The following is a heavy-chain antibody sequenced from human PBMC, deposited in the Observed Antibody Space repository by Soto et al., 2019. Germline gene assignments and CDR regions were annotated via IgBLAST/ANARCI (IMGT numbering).Heavy chain of an antibody. CDR1: GGSISSYY. Sequence: SETLSLTCTVSGGSISSYYWSWIRQPPGKGLEWIGYIYYSGSTNYNPSLKSRVTISVDTSKNQFSLKLSSVTAADTAVYYCARLGVCSGGSCYYPYYFDYWGQGTLVTVSS. CDR2: IYYSGST. J-gene: IGHJ4*02. D-gene: IGHD2-15*01. CDR3: ARLGVCSGGSCYYPYYFDY. V-gene: IGHV4-59*08.